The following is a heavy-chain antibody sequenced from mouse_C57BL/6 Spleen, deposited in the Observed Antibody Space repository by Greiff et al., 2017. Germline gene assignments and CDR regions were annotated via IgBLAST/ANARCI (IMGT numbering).Heavy chain of an antibody. CDR2: IDPETGGT. CDR3: TRWGLLQAMDY. Sequence: QVQLKESGAELVRPGASVTLSCKASGYTFTDYEMHWVKQTPVHGLEWIGAIDPETGGTAYNQKFKGKAILTADKSSSTAYMELRSLTSEDSAVYYCTRWGLLQAMDYWGQGTSVTVSS. CDR1: GYTFTDYE. D-gene: IGHD2-3*01. V-gene: IGHV1-15*01. J-gene: IGHJ4*01.